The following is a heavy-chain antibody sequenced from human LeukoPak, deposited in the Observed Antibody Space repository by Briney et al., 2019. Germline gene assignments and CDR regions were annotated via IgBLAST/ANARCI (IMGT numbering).Heavy chain of an antibody. CDR2: INPDGATT. CDR3: ARIAAGGPVD. Sequence: PGGSLRLSCAVSGFPFSNYWIHWVRQAPGQGLVWLSKINPDGATTTYADAVKGRFTVSRDNAKNTLYLELNSLSVEDTAIYYCARIAAGGPVDWGQGTLVIVSS. J-gene: IGHJ4*02. D-gene: IGHD2-8*02. CDR1: GFPFSNYW. V-gene: IGHV3-74*01.